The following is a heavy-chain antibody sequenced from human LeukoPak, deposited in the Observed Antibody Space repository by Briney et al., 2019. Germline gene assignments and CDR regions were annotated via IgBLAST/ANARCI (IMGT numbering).Heavy chain of an antibody. CDR3: VRALHHNNGWFLIGDFDY. CDR1: GYRFTTYS. Sequence: ASVKVSCTTSGYRFTTYSVSWVRQAPGQGLEWMGWISAYNNNTDFAQKFQDRVTLTTDTSTSTAYMELRSLRSDDSAVYYCVRALHHNNGWFLIGDFDYWGQGTLVTVSS. V-gene: IGHV1-18*01. J-gene: IGHJ4*02. D-gene: IGHD6-19*01. CDR2: ISAYNNNT.